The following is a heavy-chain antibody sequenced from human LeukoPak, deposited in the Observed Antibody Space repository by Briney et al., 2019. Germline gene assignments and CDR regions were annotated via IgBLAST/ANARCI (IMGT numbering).Heavy chain of an antibody. CDR3: ARAQGIIAAAGTFRGLNWFDP. V-gene: IGHV4-59*01. CDR2: IYYSGST. Sequence: SETLSLTCAVYGGSFSGYYWSWIRQPPGKGLEWIGYIYYSGSTNYNPSLKSRVTISVDTSKNQFSLKLSSVTAADTAVYYCARAQGIIAAAGTFRGLNWFDPWGQGTLVTVSS. D-gene: IGHD6-13*01. CDR1: GGSFSGYY. J-gene: IGHJ5*02.